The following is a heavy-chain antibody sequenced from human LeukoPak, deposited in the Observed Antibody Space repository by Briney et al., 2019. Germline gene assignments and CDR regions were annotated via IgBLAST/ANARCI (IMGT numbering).Heavy chain of an antibody. CDR2: ISSSSSYI. J-gene: IGHJ3*02. V-gene: IGHV3-21*01. D-gene: IGHD6-19*01. Sequence: GGSLRLSCVASGFTFSSYEMNWVRQAPGKGLEWVSSISSSSSYIYYADSVKGRFTISRDNAKNSLYLQMNSLRAEDTAVYYCARDRIAVAGTGGAFDIWGQGTMVTVSS. CDR1: GFTFSSYE. CDR3: ARDRIAVAGTGGAFDI.